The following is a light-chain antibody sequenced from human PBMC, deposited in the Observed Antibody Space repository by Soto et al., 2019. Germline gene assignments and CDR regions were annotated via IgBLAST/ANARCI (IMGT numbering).Light chain of an antibody. CDR1: QTITDL. J-gene: IGKJ1*01. Sequence: DIQMTQSPSTLSASVGDRVTITCRASQTITDLLAWYQQKPGKAPRLLIYKASTLESGVPSRFRGSGSGTEFTLTISSLQPDDFATYYCQHYDTYSWTFGQGTKVEIK. CDR2: KAS. V-gene: IGKV1-5*03. CDR3: QHYDTYSWT.